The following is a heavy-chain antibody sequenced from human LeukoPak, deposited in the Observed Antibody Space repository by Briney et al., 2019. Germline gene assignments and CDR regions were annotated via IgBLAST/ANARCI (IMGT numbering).Heavy chain of an antibody. CDR3: ATLNSFAYDY. D-gene: IGHD5-18*01. CDR1: GFTFSRYC. CDR2: IDTDGSTK. J-gene: IGHJ4*02. Sequence: PGGSLRLSCAASGFTFSRYCMHWVRQPPGKGLVWVSRIDTDGSTKTYADSVKGRFTISRDNAKNTVYLQINSLRAEDTAVYCCATLNSFAYDYWGQGDLVTVSS. V-gene: IGHV3-74*01.